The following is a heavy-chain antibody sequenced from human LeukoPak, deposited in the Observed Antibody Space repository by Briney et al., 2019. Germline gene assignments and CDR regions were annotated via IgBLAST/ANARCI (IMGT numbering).Heavy chain of an antibody. V-gene: IGHV3-23*01. CDR2: ITTGGPNT. J-gene: IGHJ3*02. CDR3: ARLYEVTGILYYNIAGAFDI. D-gene: IGHD2-8*01. Sequence: GGSLRLSGTASGFTFSSYTMSWVRQAPGKGLKWVSTITTGGPNTYYADSVKGRFTVSGDDSKNSLYLQMNSLRAEDTAVYYCARLYEVTGILYYNIAGAFDIWGQGTMVTVSS. CDR1: GFTFSSYT.